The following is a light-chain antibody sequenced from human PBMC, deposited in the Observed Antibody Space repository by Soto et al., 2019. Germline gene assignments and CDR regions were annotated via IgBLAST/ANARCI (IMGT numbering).Light chain of an antibody. V-gene: IGKV3-15*01. Sequence: EIVMTQSPATLSVSPGERATLSCRASQSVSSNLAWYQQKPGQAPRLLIYGASTGATGITARFSGSGSGTEFTLTISSLQSEDFAFYYCQQYNRWPFTFGPGNRVDI. CDR3: QQYNRWPFT. CDR2: GAS. CDR1: QSVSSN. J-gene: IGKJ3*01.